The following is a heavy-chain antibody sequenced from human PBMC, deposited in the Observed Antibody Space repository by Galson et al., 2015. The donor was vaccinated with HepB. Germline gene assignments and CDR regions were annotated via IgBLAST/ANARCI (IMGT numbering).Heavy chain of an antibody. D-gene: IGHD5-24*01. V-gene: IGHV3-30-3*01. Sequence: SLRLSCAASGFTFSSYAMHWVRQGPGKGLEWVSIISYDGNKKYYTDSVKGRFTISRDNSRNTLYLQMNSVRAEDTAVYYCARGASLDMTSINWRALDYWGQGTRVSVSS. J-gene: IGHJ4*02. CDR1: GFTFSSYA. CDR2: ISYDGNKK. CDR3: ARGASLDMTSINWRALDY.